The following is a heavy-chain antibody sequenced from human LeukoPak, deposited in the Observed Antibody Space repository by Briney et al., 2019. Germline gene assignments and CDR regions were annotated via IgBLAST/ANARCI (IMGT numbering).Heavy chain of an antibody. CDR1: GFTLSSYW. CDR2: IKNDGTEK. V-gene: IGHV3-7*01. J-gene: IGHJ4*02. CDR3: ARESLLAYTSSWAHIEY. Sequence: SGGSLRLSCAASGFTLSSYWMSWVRQAPGKGLEWVANIKNDGTEKYDVDSVKGRFTISRDNAQNLLFLQMNSLRPEDTAVYYCARESLLAYTSSWAHIEYWGQGNLVTVSS. D-gene: IGHD6-13*01.